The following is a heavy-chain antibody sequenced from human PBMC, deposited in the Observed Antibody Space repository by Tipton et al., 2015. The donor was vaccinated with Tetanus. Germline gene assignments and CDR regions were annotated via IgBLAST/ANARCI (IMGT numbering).Heavy chain of an antibody. Sequence: TLSLTCAVSGGSISGGGYSWSWIRQPPGPGKGLEWIGYIYESGTTHYNPSLKSRVTLSLDMSKNHVSLNLTSVTAADTAVYYCAKDYEWRRFYTYDSSSSGRGGHFDHWGQGIQVTVSS. CDR1: GGSISGGGYS. V-gene: IGHV4-30-2*01. J-gene: IGHJ4*02. CDR3: AKDYEWRRFYTYDSSSSGRGGHFDH. D-gene: IGHD3-22*01. CDR2: IYESGTT.